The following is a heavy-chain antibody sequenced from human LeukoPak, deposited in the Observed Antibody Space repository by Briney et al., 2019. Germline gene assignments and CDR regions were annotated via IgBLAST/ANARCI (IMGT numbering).Heavy chain of an antibody. CDR3: AREKGGLMVVTPEDWFDP. D-gene: IGHD4-23*01. CDR2: INPNSGGT. CDR1: GYTFTGYY. Sequence: ASVKVSCKASGYTFTGYYMHWVRQAPGQGLEWMGRINPNSGGTNSAQKFQGRVTMTRDTSISTAYLGLSRLRSDDTAVYYCAREKGGLMVVTPEDWFDPWGQGTLVTVSS. J-gene: IGHJ5*02. V-gene: IGHV1-2*06.